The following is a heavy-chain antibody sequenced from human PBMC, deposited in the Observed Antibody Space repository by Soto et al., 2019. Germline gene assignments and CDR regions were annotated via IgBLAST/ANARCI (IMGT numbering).Heavy chain of an antibody. CDR2: MNPNSGNT. V-gene: IGHV1-8*01. CDR3: ARVVWYSSSRYLGAFAFDI. J-gene: IGHJ3*02. CDR1: GYTFTSYA. Sequence: ASLKVSCKASGYTFTSYAINWVRQATGQGLEWMGWMNPNSGNTGYAQKFQGRVTMTRNTSASTAYMELSSLRSEDTAVYYCARVVWYSSSRYLGAFAFDILCQETMLTISS. D-gene: IGHD6-13*01.